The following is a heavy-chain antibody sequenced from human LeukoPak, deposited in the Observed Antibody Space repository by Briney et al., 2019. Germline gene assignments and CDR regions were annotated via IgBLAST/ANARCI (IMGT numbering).Heavy chain of an antibody. V-gene: IGHV4-4*07. CDR1: GVSISSYY. CDR2: VYTSGIT. CDR3: ARSFFSVLVGHYYFDF. D-gene: IGHD3-3*02. J-gene: IGHJ4*02. Sequence: TSETLSLTCTVPGVSISSYYWSWVRQPAGKGLEWIGRVYTSGITNYNPSLKSRLTLSLDTSKNQFSLNLRSVTAADTAVYYCARSFFSVLVGHYYFDFWGQGTLVTVSS.